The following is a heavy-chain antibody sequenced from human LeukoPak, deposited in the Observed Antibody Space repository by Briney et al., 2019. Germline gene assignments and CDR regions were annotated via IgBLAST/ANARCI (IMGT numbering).Heavy chain of an antibody. CDR1: GGSISSTGHY. Sequence: SETLSLTCSVSGGSISSTGHYLGWIRQSPEKGLDWVGSIYSNGNTHYNPSVKSRVTMSVDTSKNQFSLTLTSMTEAETAVYYCARSATVTTGYFDYWGQGALVTVSS. CDR3: ARSATVTTGYFDY. D-gene: IGHD4-17*01. CDR2: IYSNGNT. V-gene: IGHV4-39*07. J-gene: IGHJ4*02.